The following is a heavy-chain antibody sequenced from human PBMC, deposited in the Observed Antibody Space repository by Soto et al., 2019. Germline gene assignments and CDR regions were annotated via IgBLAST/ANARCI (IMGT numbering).Heavy chain of an antibody. CDR2: ISGSGGST. J-gene: IGHJ4*02. V-gene: IGHV3-23*01. CDR1: GFTFSSYA. CDR3: ASDIVVVVAATSYVDY. D-gene: IGHD2-15*01. Sequence: PGGSLRLSCAASGFTFSSYAMSWVRQAPGKGLEWVSAISGSGGSTYYADSVKGRFTISRDNSKNTLYLQMNSLRAEDTAVYYCASDIVVVVAATSYVDYWGQGTLVTVS.